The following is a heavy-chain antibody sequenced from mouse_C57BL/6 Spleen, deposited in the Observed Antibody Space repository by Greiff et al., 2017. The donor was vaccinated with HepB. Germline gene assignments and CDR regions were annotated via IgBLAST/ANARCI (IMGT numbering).Heavy chain of an antibody. CDR3: AREKNYYGSSSFDY. J-gene: IGHJ2*01. D-gene: IGHD1-1*01. Sequence: VQLQQSGPELVKPGASVKISCKASGYAFSSSWMNWVKQRPGKGLEWIGRIYPGDGDTNYNGKFKGKATLTADKSSSTAYMQLSSLTSEDSAVYFCAREKNYYGSSSFDYWGQGTTLTVSS. V-gene: IGHV1-82*01. CDR1: GYAFSSSW. CDR2: IYPGDGDT.